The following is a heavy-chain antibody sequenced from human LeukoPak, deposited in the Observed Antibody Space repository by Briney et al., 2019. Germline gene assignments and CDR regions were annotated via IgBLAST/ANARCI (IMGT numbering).Heavy chain of an antibody. CDR1: GFIFSSYA. J-gene: IGHJ4*02. CDR3: AKDYYYSTYYFDY. CDR2: ISYDGIDK. D-gene: IGHD3-22*01. V-gene: IGHV3-30-3*01. Sequence: GGSLRLSCAASGFIFSSYAMNWVRQAPGKGLEWVADISYDGIDKYYADSVKGRFTISRDNSKNTLYLQMNSLRAEDTAVYYCAKDYYYSTYYFDYWGQGTLVTVSS.